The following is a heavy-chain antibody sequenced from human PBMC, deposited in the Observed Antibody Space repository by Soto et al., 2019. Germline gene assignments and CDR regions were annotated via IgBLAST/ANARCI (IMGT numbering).Heavy chain of an antibody. Sequence: QVQLQESGPGLVKPSETLSLTCAVYGGSISSNKWWSWVRQPPGKGLEWIGEIYHSGSTNYNPSLRSRVTISLDKSNNQFSPKLTSVTAADSAVYYCARDDHIVVVPTSLGAMDVWGQGTTVTVSS. CDR2: IYHSGST. J-gene: IGHJ6*02. V-gene: IGHV4-4*02. D-gene: IGHD2-2*01. CDR3: ARDDHIVVVPTSLGAMDV. CDR1: GGSISSNKW.